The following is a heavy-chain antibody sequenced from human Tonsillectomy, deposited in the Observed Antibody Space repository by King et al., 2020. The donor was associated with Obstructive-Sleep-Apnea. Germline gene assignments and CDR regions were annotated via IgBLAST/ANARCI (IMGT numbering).Heavy chain of an antibody. J-gene: IGHJ4*02. CDR1: GYSFTSYW. V-gene: IGHV5-51*01. CDR2: IYPGDSDT. CDR3: AATLAYCGGDCYSLPYILDY. Sequence: VQLVQSGAEVKKPGESLKISCKGSGYSFTSYWIGWVRQMPGKGLEWMGIIYPGDSDTRYSPSFQGQVTISADKSISTAYLQWSSLKASDTAMYYCAATLAYCGGDCYSLPYILDYWGQGTLVTVSS. D-gene: IGHD2-21*02.